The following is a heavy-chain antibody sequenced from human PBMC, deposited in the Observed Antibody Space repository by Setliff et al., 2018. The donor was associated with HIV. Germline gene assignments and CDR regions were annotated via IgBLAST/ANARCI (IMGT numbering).Heavy chain of an antibody. V-gene: IGHV3-21*05. CDR3: ARGLNLRRGLVSPCLDY. J-gene: IGHJ4*02. Sequence: GSLRLSCAASGFTFSSYEMNWVRQAPGKGLEWVSYISSSSNFIYYADSLKGRFTISRDNAKNSLYLQMNSLRAEDTAVYYCARGLNLRRGLVSPCLDYWGQGTLVTVSS. CDR1: GFTFSSYE. D-gene: IGHD1-26*01. CDR2: ISSSSNFI.